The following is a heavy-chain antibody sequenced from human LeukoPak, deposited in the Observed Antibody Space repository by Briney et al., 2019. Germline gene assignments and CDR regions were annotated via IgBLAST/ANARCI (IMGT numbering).Heavy chain of an antibody. J-gene: IGHJ4*02. CDR2: IKQDGSEK. CDR3: ARDGGWLRLIDY. Sequence: PGGSLRLSCAASGFTSSSYWMSWVRQAPGKGLEWVANIKQDGSEKYYVDPVKGRFTISRDNAKNSLYLQMNSLRAEDTAVYYCARDGGWLRLIDYWGQGTLVTVSS. V-gene: IGHV3-7*03. CDR1: GFTSSSYW. D-gene: IGHD5-12*01.